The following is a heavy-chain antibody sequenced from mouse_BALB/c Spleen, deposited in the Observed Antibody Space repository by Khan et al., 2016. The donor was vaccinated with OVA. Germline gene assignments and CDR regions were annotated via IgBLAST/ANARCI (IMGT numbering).Heavy chain of an antibody. J-gene: IGHJ4*01. D-gene: IGHD2-1*01. V-gene: IGHV2-3*01. CDR2: IWGDGST. CDR1: GFSLTSYG. Sequence: QVQLKESGPGLVAPSQSLSITCTVSGFSLTSYGVNWVRQPPGKGLEWLRVIWGDGSTNYHSALKSRLNISKDNSKSQVFLKLISLQTDDTATYYCARFEYYGNFYARDYWGQGTSVTVSS. CDR3: ARFEYYGNFYARDY.